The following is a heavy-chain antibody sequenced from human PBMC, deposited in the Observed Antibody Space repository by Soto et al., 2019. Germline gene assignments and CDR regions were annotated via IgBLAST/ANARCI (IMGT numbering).Heavy chain of an antibody. J-gene: IGHJ4*02. CDR1: RGAFSTYA. Sequence: SVKGSCKACRGAFSTYAISWVRQAPGQGLEWMGGIIPIFATANYAQKFQGRVTITADESTSTAYMELSSLRSEDTAVYYCARQFDSDNSGYYYAYWGQGTMVTVSS. CDR2: IIPIFATA. CDR3: ARQFDSDNSGYYYAY. V-gene: IGHV1-69*13. D-gene: IGHD3-22*01.